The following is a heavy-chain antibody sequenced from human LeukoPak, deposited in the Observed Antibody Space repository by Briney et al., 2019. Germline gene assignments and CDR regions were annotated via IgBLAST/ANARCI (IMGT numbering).Heavy chain of an antibody. CDR3: ARDSGSGNNDY. Sequence: ASVKVSCKASGYTFTSYAIHWVRQAPGQRLEWMGWISAGNGNTKYSQNFQGRVAFISNTSATTAFMELSSLRSEDAAVYYCARDSGSGNNDYWGQGTLVTVSS. J-gene: IGHJ4*02. D-gene: IGHD1-26*01. CDR1: GYTFTSYA. V-gene: IGHV1-3*01. CDR2: ISAGNGNT.